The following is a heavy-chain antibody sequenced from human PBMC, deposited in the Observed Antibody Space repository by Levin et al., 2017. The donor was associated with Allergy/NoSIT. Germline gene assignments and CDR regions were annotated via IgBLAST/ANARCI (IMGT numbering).Heavy chain of an antibody. Sequence: GESLKISCAASGFTLSNYAMSWVRQAPGKGLEWVSRVTGSSDGSTRYIDSVKGRFTISTDNSKNILYLQMNSLRAEASAIYYWTKSPAGDCSYGSCYGLDYWGQGTLVTVSP. CDR2: VTGSSDGST. J-gene: IGHJ4*02. D-gene: IGHD2-21*02. CDR3: TKSPAGDCSYGSCYGLDY. V-gene: IGHV3-23*01. CDR1: GFTLSNYA.